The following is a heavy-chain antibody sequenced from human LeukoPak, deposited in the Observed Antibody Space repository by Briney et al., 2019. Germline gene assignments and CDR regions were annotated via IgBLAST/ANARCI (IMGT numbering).Heavy chain of an antibody. Sequence: SETLSLTCTVSGGSFSGYYWSWIRQPPGKGLEWIGEINHSGSTNYNPSLKSRVTISVDTSKNQFSLKLSSVTAADTAVYYCARGSGSCSYWGQGTLVTVSS. CDR1: GGSFSGYY. J-gene: IGHJ4*02. V-gene: IGHV4-34*01. CDR3: ARGSGSCSY. CDR2: INHSGST. D-gene: IGHD2-15*01.